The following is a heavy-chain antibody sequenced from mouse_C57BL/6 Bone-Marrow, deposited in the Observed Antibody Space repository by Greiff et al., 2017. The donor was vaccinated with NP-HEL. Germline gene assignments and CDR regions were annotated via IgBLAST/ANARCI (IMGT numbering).Heavy chain of an antibody. V-gene: IGHV1-81*01. CDR1: GYTFTSYG. CDR2: IYPRSGNT. CDR3: ARGGLLWFAY. Sequence: LVESGAELARPGASVKLSCKASGYTFTSYGISWVKQRTGQGLEWIGEIYPRSGNTYYNEKFKGKATLTADKSSSTAYMELRSLTSEDSAVYFCARGGLLWFAYWGQGTLVTVSA. D-gene: IGHD3-1*01. J-gene: IGHJ3*01.